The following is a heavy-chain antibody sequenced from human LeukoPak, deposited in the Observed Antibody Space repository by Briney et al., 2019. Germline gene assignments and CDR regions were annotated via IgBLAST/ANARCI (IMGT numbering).Heavy chain of an antibody. V-gene: IGHV1-18*01. Sequence: ASVKVSCKPSGYTFSNYGISWVRQAPGQGLEWTGWISTYNGNTHYAQKLQDRVTMTTDTSTKTAYMELRSLGYDDTAVYYCARDPLRVLGAGPALDCWGQGTLVTVSS. D-gene: IGHD3-10*01. CDR1: GYTFSNYG. J-gene: IGHJ4*02. CDR2: ISTYNGNT. CDR3: ARDPLRVLGAGPALDC.